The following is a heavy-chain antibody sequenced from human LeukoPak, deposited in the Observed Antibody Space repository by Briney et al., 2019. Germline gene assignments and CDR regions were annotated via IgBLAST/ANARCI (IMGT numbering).Heavy chain of an antibody. CDR2: ISYDGSNK. Sequence: GGSLRLSCVASGFTFSSYAMHWVHQAPGKGLEWVTVISYDGSNKYYADSVKGRFTISRDNSKNTLYLQMNSLRAEDTAVYYCARDGRSGSNYGRVDYWGQGTLVTVSS. D-gene: IGHD1-26*01. CDR3: ARDGRSGSNYGRVDY. J-gene: IGHJ4*02. CDR1: GFTFSSYA. V-gene: IGHV3-30*04.